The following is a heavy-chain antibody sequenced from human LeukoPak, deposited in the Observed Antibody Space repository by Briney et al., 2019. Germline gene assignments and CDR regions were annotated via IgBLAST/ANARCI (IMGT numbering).Heavy chain of an antibody. CDR3: AGDDYGGNSALDY. V-gene: IGHV3-33*01. D-gene: IGHD4-23*01. Sequence: PGGSLRLSCAASGFTFSNYGMHWVRQAPGKGLEWVAVIWYDASRIYYADSVRGRFTISRDNSKNTLYLQMDSLRAEDTAVYYCAGDDYGGNSALDYWGQGTLVTVSS. CDR1: GFTFSNYG. J-gene: IGHJ4*02. CDR2: IWYDASRI.